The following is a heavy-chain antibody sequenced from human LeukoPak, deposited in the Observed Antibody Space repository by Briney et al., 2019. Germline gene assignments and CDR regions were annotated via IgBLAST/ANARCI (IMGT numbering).Heavy chain of an antibody. Sequence: GESLKISCQPSGSTFTSYWIGWVRKLHGKGLEWMGIIYPGDTNTRYSPSFQGQVTISADKSISTAYLQWSSLKASDTAMYYCARGYCSSTSCPPYFDYWGQGTLVTVS. J-gene: IGHJ4*02. D-gene: IGHD2-2*01. CDR1: GSTFTSYW. V-gene: IGHV5-51*01. CDR2: IYPGDTNT. CDR3: ARGYCSSTSCPPYFDY.